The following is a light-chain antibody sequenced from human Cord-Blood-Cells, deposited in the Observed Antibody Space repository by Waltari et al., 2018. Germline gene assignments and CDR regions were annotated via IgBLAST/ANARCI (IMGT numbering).Light chain of an antibody. Sequence: IVMTQSPATLSVSLGDRATLSCRPSQGVSSHLAWYQQKPGQAPRARIYGASTRATGIPARSSARWSGTEFAHTIGGLQSEDSAVYYCQQYNNWSPYTFRQGTNLEIQ. CDR1: QGVSSH. CDR3: QQYNNWSPYT. V-gene: IGKV3-15*01. J-gene: IGKJ2*01. CDR2: GAS.